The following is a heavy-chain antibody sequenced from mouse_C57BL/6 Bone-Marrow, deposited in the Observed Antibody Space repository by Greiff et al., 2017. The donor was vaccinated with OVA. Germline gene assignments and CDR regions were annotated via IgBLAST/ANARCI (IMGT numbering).Heavy chain of an antibody. Sequence: EVKLMESGGDLVKPGGSLKLSCAASGFTFSSYGMSWVRQTPDKRLEWVATISSGGSYTYYPASVKGRFTISRDNAKNTLYLQMSSLKSEDTAMYYCARHYYDYGNFDYWGKGTTLTVSS. V-gene: IGHV5-6*01. CDR2: ISSGGSYT. D-gene: IGHD2-4*01. J-gene: IGHJ2*01. CDR3: ARHYYDYGNFDY. CDR1: GFTFSSYG.